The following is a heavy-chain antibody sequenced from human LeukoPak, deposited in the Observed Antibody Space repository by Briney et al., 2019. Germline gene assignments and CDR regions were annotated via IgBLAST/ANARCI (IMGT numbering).Heavy chain of an antibody. V-gene: IGHV1-2*02. J-gene: IGHJ5*02. Sequence: ASVKVSCKASGYTFTGYYMHWVRQAPGQGREWMGWINPNSGGTNYAQKFQGRVTMTRDTSISTAYMELSRLRSDDTAVYYCARGQTDSSSWYWFDPWGQGTLVTVSS. CDR1: GYTFTGYY. D-gene: IGHD6-13*01. CDR2: INPNSGGT. CDR3: ARGQTDSSSWYWFDP.